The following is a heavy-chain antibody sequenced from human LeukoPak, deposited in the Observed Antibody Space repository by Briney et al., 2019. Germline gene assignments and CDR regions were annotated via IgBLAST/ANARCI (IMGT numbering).Heavy chain of an antibody. J-gene: IGHJ4*02. V-gene: IGHV4-59*01. CDR1: GDSIDSYY. CDR2: IYYTGST. D-gene: IGHD2-2*01. CDR3: ARVYQSAEYYFDY. Sequence: SETLSLTCTVSGDSIDSYYWSWIRQPPGKGLEWIGYIYYTGSTEYHPSLKSRVTISLDTSKNQFSPKLTSVTAADTAVYYCARVYQSAEYYFDYWGQGNLVSVSS.